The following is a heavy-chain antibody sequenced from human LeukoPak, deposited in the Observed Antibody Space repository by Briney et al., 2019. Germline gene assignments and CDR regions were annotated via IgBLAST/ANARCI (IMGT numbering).Heavy chain of an antibody. J-gene: IGHJ4*02. CDR1: GGSISSSSYY. CDR2: IYYSGST. V-gene: IGHV4-39*07. CDR3: VSTAYNDFWSGRPGYFDY. Sequence: SETLSLTCTVSGGSISSSSYYWGWIRQPPGKGLEWIVSIYYSGSTYYNPSLKSRVTMSVDTSKNQFSLKLSSVTAADTAVYYCVSTAYNDFWSGRPGYFDYWGQGALVTVSS. D-gene: IGHD3-3*01.